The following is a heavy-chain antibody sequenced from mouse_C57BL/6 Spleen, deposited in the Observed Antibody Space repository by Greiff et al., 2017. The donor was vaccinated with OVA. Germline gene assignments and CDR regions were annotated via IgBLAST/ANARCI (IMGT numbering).Heavy chain of an antibody. J-gene: IGHJ4*01. CDR2: ISYDGSN. D-gene: IGHD2-5*01. CDR3: ARREVYYSNYGAMDY. V-gene: IGHV3-6*01. CDR1: GYSITSGYY. Sequence: DVKLQESGPGLVKPSQSLSLTCSVTGYSITSGYYWNWIRQFPGNKLEWMGYISYDGSNNYNPSLKNRISITRDTSKNQFFLKLNSVTTEDTATYYCARREVYYSNYGAMDYWGQGTSVTVSS.